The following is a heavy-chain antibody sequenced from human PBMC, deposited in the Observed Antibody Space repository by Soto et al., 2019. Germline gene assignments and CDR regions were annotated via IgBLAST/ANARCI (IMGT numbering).Heavy chain of an antibody. D-gene: IGHD1-20*01. CDR2: IKPDGSEQ. Sequence: GGSLRLSCAASGFTFSSYAMHWVRQAPGKGPEWVANIKPDGSEQYYVDSVKGRFTISGDNANNSLYLQMTSLRAEDTAVYFCARGNWNYYYGFDVWGQGTTVTVS. CDR1: GFTFSSYA. V-gene: IGHV3-7*01. J-gene: IGHJ6*02. CDR3: ARGNWNYYYGFDV.